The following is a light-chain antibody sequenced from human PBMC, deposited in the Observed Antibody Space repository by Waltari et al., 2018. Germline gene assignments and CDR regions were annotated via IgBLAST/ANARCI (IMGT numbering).Light chain of an antibody. CDR1: SSDVRNYNL. CDR2: EVT. Sequence: QSALTQPASASGSPGQSTTNSCTGTSSDVRNYNLVSWYQQRPGKAPKLMLYEVTKRPSGVSNRFSGSKSGTTASLTISGLQADDEADYYCCSYSGSSTSLGFGTGTKVTV. V-gene: IGLV2-23*02. CDR3: CSYSGSSTSLG. J-gene: IGLJ1*01.